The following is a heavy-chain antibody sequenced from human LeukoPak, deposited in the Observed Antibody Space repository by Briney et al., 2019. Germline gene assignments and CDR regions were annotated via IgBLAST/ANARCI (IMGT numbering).Heavy chain of an antibody. Sequence: ASVKVSCKASGYTFTSYVISWVRHAPGQGLEWMGWISAYNGNTNYAQKLQGRVTMTTDTSTSTAYMELRSLRSDDTAVYYCARRGFTYYYDSSGYYCDYWGQGTLVTVSS. J-gene: IGHJ4*02. CDR3: ARRGFTYYYDSSGYYCDY. CDR1: GYTFTSYV. CDR2: ISAYNGNT. V-gene: IGHV1-18*01. D-gene: IGHD3-22*01.